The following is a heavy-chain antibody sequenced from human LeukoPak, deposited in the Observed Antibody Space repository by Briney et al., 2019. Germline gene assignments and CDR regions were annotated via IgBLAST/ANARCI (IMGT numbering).Heavy chain of an antibody. J-gene: IGHJ4*02. D-gene: IGHD3-16*01. CDR1: GFTFGSYA. CDR3: ARSIVVWYYFDY. CDR2: ISGSGGST. V-gene: IGHV3-23*01. Sequence: GGSLRLSCAASGFTFGSYAMSWVRQAPGKGLEWVSAISGSGGSTYYADSVKGRFTISRDNAKNSLYLQMNSLRAEDTAVYYCARSIVVWYYFDYWGQGTLVTVSS.